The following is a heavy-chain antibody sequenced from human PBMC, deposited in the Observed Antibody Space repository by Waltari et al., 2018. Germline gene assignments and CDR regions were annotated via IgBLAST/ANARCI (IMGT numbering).Heavy chain of an antibody. V-gene: IGHV3-30*02. J-gene: IGHJ4*02. CDR3: AKVPSSVIATGSADY. Sequence: QVQLVGSGGGVVQPGGSLRLSCAASGFTFSSYGQHWVRQAPGKGLEWVAFIRYDGSNKYYADSVKGRFTISRDNSKNTLYLQMNSLRAEDTAVYYCAKVPSSVIATGSADYWGQGTLVTVSS. CDR1: GFTFSSYG. CDR2: IRYDGSNK. D-gene: IGHD2-21*01.